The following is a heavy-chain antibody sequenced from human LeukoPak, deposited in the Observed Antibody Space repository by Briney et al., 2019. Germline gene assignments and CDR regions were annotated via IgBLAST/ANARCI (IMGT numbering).Heavy chain of an antibody. CDR2: ISVSGGST. CDR3: AKGDTGMVRRYYFDY. CDR1: GFTFSNYA. J-gene: IGHJ4*02. V-gene: IGHV3-23*01. D-gene: IGHD5-18*01. Sequence: PGGSLRLSCAASGFTFSNYAMSWVRQAPGKGLEWVSVISVSGGSTYYADSVKGQFTIFRDNSKNTVYLQMNSLRADDTAVYYCAKGDTGMVRRYYFDYWGQGTLVAVSS.